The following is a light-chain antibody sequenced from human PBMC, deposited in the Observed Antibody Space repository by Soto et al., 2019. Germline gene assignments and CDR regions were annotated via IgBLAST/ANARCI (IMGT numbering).Light chain of an antibody. V-gene: IGLV2-11*01. Sequence: QSALTQPRSVSGSPGQSVTISCTGTSSDIGSYNYVSWYQQHPGKAPKLMIYDVSERPSGVPDRFSGSKSGNTASLTISGLQAEDDADYYCCSYSGSYTFVVSGGGTKLTVL. J-gene: IGLJ2*01. CDR1: SSDIGSYNY. CDR2: DVS. CDR3: CSYSGSYTFVV.